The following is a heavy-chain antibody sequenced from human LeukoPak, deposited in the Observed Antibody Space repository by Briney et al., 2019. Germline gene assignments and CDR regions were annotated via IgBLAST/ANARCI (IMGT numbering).Heavy chain of an antibody. CDR1: GGSISSYY. Sequence: SETLSLTCTVSGGSISSYYWSWIRPPPGKGLEWIGYSYYSGTTTPHPSLKSRVTISVDTSKNQFSLRLTSVTAADTAVYYCARHGGSGSFDYWGQGTLVTVSS. J-gene: IGHJ4*02. CDR2: SYYSGTT. D-gene: IGHD3-3*01. V-gene: IGHV4-59*08. CDR3: ARHGGSGSFDY.